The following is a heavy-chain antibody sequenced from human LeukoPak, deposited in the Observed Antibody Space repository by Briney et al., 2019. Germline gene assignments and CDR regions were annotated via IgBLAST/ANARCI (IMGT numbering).Heavy chain of an antibody. CDR1: GFTFSNYW. J-gene: IGHJ4*02. CDR2: IEKDGSEI. D-gene: IGHD6-19*01. V-gene: IGHV3-7*01. CDR3: AAGAGWLIDW. Sequence: GGSLRLSCAASGFTFSNYWMNWVRQAPGKGMEWVAIIEKDGSEILYVDSVKGRFTISRDNAKNSLYLQMNSLRAEGTAVYYCAAGAGWLIDWWGQGTLVTVSS.